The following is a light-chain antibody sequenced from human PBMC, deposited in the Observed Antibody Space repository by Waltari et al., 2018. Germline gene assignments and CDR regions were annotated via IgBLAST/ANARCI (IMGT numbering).Light chain of an antibody. CDR1: CRDENVYTY. J-gene: IGLJ2*01. CDR2: YVN. Sequence: QSALTQPCSVSGSSGQSVPISCTGICRDENVYTYVSWYQHHPGKAPKLMLYYVNKWPSGVPDRCSCAKSGNTDALTISGLQADDEADYYCCSYESGCTTVIFGGGTKLTVL. CDR3: CSYESGCTTVI. V-gene: IGLV2-11*01.